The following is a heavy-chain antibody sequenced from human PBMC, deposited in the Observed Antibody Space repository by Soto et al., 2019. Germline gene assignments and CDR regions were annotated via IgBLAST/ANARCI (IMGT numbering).Heavy chain of an antibody. CDR1: GFTFSNYA. CDR3: VREGSGWYSRGSFDF. CDR2: MSGSGGGA. J-gene: IGHJ3*01. V-gene: IGHV3-23*01. D-gene: IGHD6-19*01. Sequence: EVQLLESGGGLVRPGGSLRLSCAVSGFTFSNYAMNWVRQAPGKGLEWVSVMSGSGGGAYYADSVQGRFTISRDNSKNTLYLQMNSLRAEDTAIYYCVREGSGWYSRGSFDFWGRGTMVTVSS.